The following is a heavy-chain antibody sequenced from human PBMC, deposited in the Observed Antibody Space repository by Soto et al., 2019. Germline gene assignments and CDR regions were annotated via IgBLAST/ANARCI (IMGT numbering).Heavy chain of an antibody. J-gene: IGHJ4*02. CDR1: DDYITSSSHY. Sequence: PSLTKRLPCTVSDDYITSSSHYWGWNRQHPGKGLESIAYIYYCGSTYYNPSLKSRVTISVDTSNNQFSLKLRSLTAADTAVYYCARGRDSSSWFLASPADYWGQGTLVTVSS. V-gene: IGHV4-31*03. CDR3: ARGRDSSSWFLASPADY. CDR2: IYYCGST. D-gene: IGHD6-13*01.